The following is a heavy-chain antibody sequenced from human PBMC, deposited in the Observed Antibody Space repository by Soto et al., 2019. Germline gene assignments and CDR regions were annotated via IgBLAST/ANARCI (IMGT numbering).Heavy chain of an antibody. Sequence: SETLSLTCTVSGGSISSGGYYWSWIRQHPGKGLEWIGYIYYSGSTYYNPSLKSRVTISVDTSKKQFSLKLTSVTAADTAVYYCATVSAGGSGWHVTIFDYWGQGTLVTVSS. J-gene: IGHJ4*02. CDR3: ATVSAGGSGWHVTIFDY. CDR1: GGSISSGGYY. CDR2: IYYSGST. D-gene: IGHD6-19*01. V-gene: IGHV4-31*03.